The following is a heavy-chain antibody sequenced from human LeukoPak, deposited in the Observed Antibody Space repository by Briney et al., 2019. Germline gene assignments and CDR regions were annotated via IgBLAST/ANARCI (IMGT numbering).Heavy chain of an antibody. V-gene: IGHV4-59*01. CDR3: ARRLSGSPWFDP. Sequence: SETLSLTCTVSGGSISSYYWSWIRQPPGKGLEWIGYIYYSGSTNYNPSLKSRVTISVDTSKNRFSLKLSSVTAADTAVYYCARRLSGSPWFDPWGQGTLVTVSS. D-gene: IGHD3-10*01. J-gene: IGHJ5*02. CDR2: IYYSGST. CDR1: GGSISSYY.